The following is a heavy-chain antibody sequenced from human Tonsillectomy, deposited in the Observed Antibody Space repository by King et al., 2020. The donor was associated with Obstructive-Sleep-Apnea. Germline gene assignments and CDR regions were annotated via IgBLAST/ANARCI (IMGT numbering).Heavy chain of an antibody. V-gene: IGHV3-13*01. CDR2: IGTLDDT. CDR3: VSDATDCNTTPGTRRSGMDV. D-gene: IGHD2/OR15-2a*01. J-gene: IGHJ6*02. Sequence: VQLVESGGALVQPGGSLRLSCAASGITLSRHDMHWVRQPTGKGLEWVSGIGTLDDTYYADSVKGRFTISRENGENSLYLQMNSLRAGDTAVYYCVSDATDCNTTPGTRRSGMDVWGQGTTVTVSS. CDR1: GITLSRHD.